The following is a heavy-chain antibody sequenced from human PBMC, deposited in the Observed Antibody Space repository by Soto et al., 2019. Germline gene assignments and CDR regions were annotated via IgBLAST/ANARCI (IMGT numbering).Heavy chain of an antibody. CDR3: ARDLEWGTTRNYYYYMDV. CDR2: IYSGGST. J-gene: IGHJ6*03. V-gene: IGHV3-53*04. CDR1: GFTVSSNY. D-gene: IGHD1-7*01. Sequence: EVQLVESGGGLVQPGGSLRLSCAASGFTVSSNYMSWVRQAPGKGLEWVSVIYSGGSTYYADSVKGRFTISRHNSKNTLYLQMNSLRAEDTAVYYCARDLEWGTTRNYYYYMDVWGKGTTVTVSS.